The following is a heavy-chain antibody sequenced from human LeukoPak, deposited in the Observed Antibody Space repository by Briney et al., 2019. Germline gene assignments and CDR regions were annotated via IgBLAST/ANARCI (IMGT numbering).Heavy chain of an antibody. V-gene: IGHV1-69*13. Sequence: SVKVSCKASGGTFSSYAISWVRRAPGQGLEWMGGIIPIFGTANYAQKFQGRVTITADESTSTAYMELSSLRSEDTAVYYCASSYCSSTSCYYFDYWGQGTLVTVSS. D-gene: IGHD2-2*01. CDR2: IIPIFGTA. CDR3: ASSYCSSTSCYYFDY. J-gene: IGHJ4*02. CDR1: GGTFSSYA.